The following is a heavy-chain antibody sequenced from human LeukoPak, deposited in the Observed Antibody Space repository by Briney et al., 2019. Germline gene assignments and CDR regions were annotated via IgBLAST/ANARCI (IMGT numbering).Heavy chain of an antibody. CDR1: GFTFSSYW. D-gene: IGHD4-23*01. Sequence: GGSLRLSCAASGFTFSSYWMSWVRQAPGKGLEWVANIKQDGSEKYYVDSVKGRFTISRDNAKNSLYLQMNSLRAEDTAVYYCTYGGNSAIHDYWGQGTLVTVSS. CDR3: TYGGNSAIHDY. J-gene: IGHJ4*02. CDR2: IKQDGSEK. V-gene: IGHV3-7*01.